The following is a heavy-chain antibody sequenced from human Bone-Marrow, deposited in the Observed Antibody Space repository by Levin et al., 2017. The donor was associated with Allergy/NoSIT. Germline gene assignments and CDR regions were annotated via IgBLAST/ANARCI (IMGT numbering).Heavy chain of an antibody. CDR2: IYPDDSDT. J-gene: IGHJ3*01. D-gene: IGHD5-12*01. V-gene: IGHV5-51*01. CDR1: GYMFTKYW. CDR3: AKSIYRGYENDAFDL. Sequence: GESLKISCKTSGYMFTKYWIAWVRQMPGKGLEWMGTIYPDDSDTRYGSTFEGLVDISVDKSTNTAYLQWTSLRMSDSGMYFCAKSIYRGYENDAFDLWGQGTMVTVSS.